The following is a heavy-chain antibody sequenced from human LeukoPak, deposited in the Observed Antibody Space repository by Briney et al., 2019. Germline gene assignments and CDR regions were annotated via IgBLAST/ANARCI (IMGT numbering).Heavy chain of an antibody. V-gene: IGHV3-53*01. CDR1: GFIVRSNY. CDR2: IYNDGRT. D-gene: IGHD3-3*01. CDR3: ARRYYYDFWSGYYEYYFDY. Sequence: PGGSLRLSCAASGFIVRSNYMSWFRQAPGKGLEWASVIYNDGRTYYADSVKGRFIISKDISKNSLYLQMNSLRAEDTALYYCARRYYYDFWSGYYEYYFDYWGQGTLVTVSS. J-gene: IGHJ4*02.